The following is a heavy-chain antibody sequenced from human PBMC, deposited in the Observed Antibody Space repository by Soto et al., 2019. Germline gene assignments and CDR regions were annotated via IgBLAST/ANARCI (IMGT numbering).Heavy chain of an antibody. D-gene: IGHD2-2*01. CDR2: IWYDGSNK. V-gene: IGHV3-33*01. CDR1: GFTFSSYG. CDR3: ARGPSSTRGWGYFDY. Sequence: QVQLVESGGGVVQPGRSLRLSCAASGFTFSSYGMHWVRQAPGKGLEWVAVIWYDGSNKYYADSVKGRFTISRDNSKNKLYLQMNSLRAEDTAVYYCARGPSSTRGWGYFDYWGQGTLVTVSS. J-gene: IGHJ4*02.